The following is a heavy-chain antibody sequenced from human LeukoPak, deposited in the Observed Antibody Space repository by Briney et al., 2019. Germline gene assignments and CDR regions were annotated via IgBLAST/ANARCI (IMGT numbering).Heavy chain of an antibody. Sequence: SETLSLTCAVYGGSFSGYYWSWIRQPPGKGLEWIGEINHSGSTNYNPSLKSRVTISVDTSKNQFSLKLSSVTAADTAVYDCARGSDSMVRGVIRYFDYWGQGTLVTVSS. D-gene: IGHD3-10*01. J-gene: IGHJ4*02. CDR1: GGSFSGYY. V-gene: IGHV4-34*01. CDR2: INHSGST. CDR3: ARGSDSMVRGVIRYFDY.